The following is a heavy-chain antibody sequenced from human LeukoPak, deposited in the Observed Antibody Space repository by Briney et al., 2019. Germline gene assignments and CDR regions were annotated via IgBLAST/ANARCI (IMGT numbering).Heavy chain of an antibody. V-gene: IGHV3-7*01. J-gene: IGHJ4*02. Sequence: GGSLRLSCAASGFTFSSYWMSWVRQAPGKGLVWVANIKQDGSEKYYVDSVKGRFTISRDNAKNSLYLQMNSLRAEDTAVYYCARDRYGDYFDYWGQGTLVTVSS. CDR3: ARDRYGDYFDY. CDR2: IKQDGSEK. D-gene: IGHD4/OR15-4a*01. CDR1: GFTFSSYW.